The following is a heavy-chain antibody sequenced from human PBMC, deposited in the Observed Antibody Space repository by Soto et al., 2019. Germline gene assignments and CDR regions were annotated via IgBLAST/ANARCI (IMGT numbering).Heavy chain of an antibody. CDR2: LSAGGGRI. CDR3: GKDPNGDYVGAFDI. V-gene: IGHV3-23*01. J-gene: IGHJ3*02. CDR1: GFIFSNYA. D-gene: IGHD4-17*01. Sequence: EEQMLESGGGLVQPGGSLRISCVASGFIFSNYAMTWVRQPPGKGLEWVSSLSAGGGRIYYADSVKGRFSISRDNSKNTLSLQMDSLRTDDTAVYYCGKDPNGDYVGAFDIWGQGTMVTVSS.